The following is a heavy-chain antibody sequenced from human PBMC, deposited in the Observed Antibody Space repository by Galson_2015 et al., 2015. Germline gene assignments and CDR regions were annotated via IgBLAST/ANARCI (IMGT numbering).Heavy chain of an antibody. J-gene: IGHJ4*02. V-gene: IGHV3-30*07. Sequence: SLRLSCAASAFKFLSYAMHWVRQAPGKGLDWVAIISYDGSNKYYADSVKGRFTISRDNSKNTLYLQMNSLRAEDTAVYYCARADRYGDYTIDYWGQGALVTVSS. CDR1: AFKFLSYA. CDR3: ARADRYGDYTIDY. D-gene: IGHD4-17*01. CDR2: ISYDGSNK.